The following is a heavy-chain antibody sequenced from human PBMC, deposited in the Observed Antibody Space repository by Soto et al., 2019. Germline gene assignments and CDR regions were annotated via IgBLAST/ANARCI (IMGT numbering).Heavy chain of an antibody. D-gene: IGHD2-2*02. J-gene: IGHJ6*02. CDR3: ARGRVVPAAIWYYYGMAV. Sequence: ASVKVSCKASGYTFTSYDINWVRQATGQGLEWMGWMNPNSGNTGYAQKFQGRVTMTRNTSISTAYMELSSLRSEDTAVYYCARGRVVPAAIWYYYGMAVWGQGTTVTV. CDR2: MNPNSGNT. V-gene: IGHV1-8*01. CDR1: GYTFTSYD.